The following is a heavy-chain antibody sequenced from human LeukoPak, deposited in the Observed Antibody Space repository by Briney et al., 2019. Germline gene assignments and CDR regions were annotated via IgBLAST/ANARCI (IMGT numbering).Heavy chain of an antibody. CDR1: GLTVSSNY. V-gene: IGHV3-53*01. J-gene: IGHJ4*02. CDR2: IYSGGST. Sequence: GGSLRLSCAAYGLTVSSNYMSWVRQAPGKGLEWDSVIYSGGSTYYADSVKGRFTISRDNSKNTLYLQMNSLRAEDTAVYYCARTPSGYSLADFDYWGQGTLVTVSS. D-gene: IGHD5-18*01. CDR3: ARTPSGYSLADFDY.